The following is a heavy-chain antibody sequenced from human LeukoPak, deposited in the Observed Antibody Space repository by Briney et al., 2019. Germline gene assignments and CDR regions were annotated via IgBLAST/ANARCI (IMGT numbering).Heavy chain of an antibody. CDR2: IYPGDSDT. D-gene: IGHD4-17*01. Sequence: GESLKISCKGSGYSFTNYWIGWVHQLPGKGLEGMGIIYPGDSDTRYSPSFQGQVTISVDKSISTAYLQWSSLKASDTAMYYCARHQGGVTSWFDPWGQGTLVTVSS. CDR3: ARHQGGVTSWFDP. V-gene: IGHV5-51*07. J-gene: IGHJ5*02. CDR1: GYSFTNYW.